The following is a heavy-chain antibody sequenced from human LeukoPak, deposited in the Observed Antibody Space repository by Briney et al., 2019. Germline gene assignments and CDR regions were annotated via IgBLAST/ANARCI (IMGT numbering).Heavy chain of an antibody. CDR2: INANTGNP. CDR3: ARGGSGWYRYSDY. J-gene: IGHJ4*02. D-gene: IGHD6-19*01. V-gene: IGHV7-4-1*02. CDR1: GDTFTSYA. Sequence: GAVMVSCKASGDTFTSYAMNWGRQAPGQGREWRGWINANTGNPKYAQGFTGRFVFSLDTSVSTAYLQISSLRDEDTAVYYCARGGSGWYRYSDYWGQGTLVTVSS.